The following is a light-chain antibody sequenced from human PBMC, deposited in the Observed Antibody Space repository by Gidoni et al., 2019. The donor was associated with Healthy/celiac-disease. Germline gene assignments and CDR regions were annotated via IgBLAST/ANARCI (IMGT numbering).Light chain of an antibody. CDR1: KLGDKY. CDR2: QDS. J-gene: IGLJ2*01. CDR3: QAWDSSTARVV. Sequence: SYELTQPPSVSVSPGQTASITCSGDKLGDKYACWYQQKPGQSPVLVIYQDSKRPSGIPERFSGSTSGNTATLTISGTKAMDEADYYCQAWDSSTARVVFGGGTKLTVL. V-gene: IGLV3-1*01.